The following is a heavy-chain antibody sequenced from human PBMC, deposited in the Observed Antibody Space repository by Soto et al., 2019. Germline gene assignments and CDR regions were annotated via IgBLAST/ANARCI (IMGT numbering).Heavy chain of an antibody. J-gene: IGHJ6*03. D-gene: IGHD2-15*01. CDR3: ARDLRPLLSHHYYYYYLDV. Sequence: QVHLVESGGGLVKPGGSLRLSCAASGFTFSDYQMSWIRQAPGKGLEWVSYIGSSGLSVYYEDSVKGRFTISRDNANNSLDLQMNRLRAEDSAVFYCARDLRPLLSHHYYYYYLDVWGKGTTVSVSS. V-gene: IGHV3-11*01. CDR2: IGSSGLSV. CDR1: GFTFSDYQ.